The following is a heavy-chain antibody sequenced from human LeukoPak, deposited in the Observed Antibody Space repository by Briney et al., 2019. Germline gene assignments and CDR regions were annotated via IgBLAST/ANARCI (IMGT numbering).Heavy chain of an antibody. CDR3: ATGYSSRRAPKYYYMDV. V-gene: IGHV1-69*05. J-gene: IGHJ6*03. CDR1: GGTFSSYA. D-gene: IGHD6-13*01. Sequence: ASVKVSCKASGGTFSSYAISWVPQAPGQGLEWMGRIIPIFGTANYAQKFQGRVTITTDESTSTAYMELSSLRSEDTAVYYCATGYSSRRAPKYYYMDVWGKGTTVTVSS. CDR2: IIPIFGTA.